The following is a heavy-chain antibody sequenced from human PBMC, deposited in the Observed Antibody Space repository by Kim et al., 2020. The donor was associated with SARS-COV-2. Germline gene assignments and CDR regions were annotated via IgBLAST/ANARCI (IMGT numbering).Heavy chain of an antibody. CDR2: VNAGEGDK. J-gene: IGHJ6*02. CDR1: GYTLTNNG. V-gene: IGHV1-3*01. Sequence: ASVKVSCKASGYTLTNNGMDWVRQAPGQGLEFMGWVNAGEGDKKYSQKFQGRLTITRDTSASTVYMELSSLRSEDTAVYYCARGYYYGMDVWGQGTTVTVSS. CDR3: ARGYYYGMDV.